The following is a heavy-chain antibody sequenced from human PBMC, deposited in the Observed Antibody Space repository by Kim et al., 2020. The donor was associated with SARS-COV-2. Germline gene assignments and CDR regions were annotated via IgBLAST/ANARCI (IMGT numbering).Heavy chain of an antibody. J-gene: IGHJ2*01. CDR2: ISGSGGSR. Sequence: GGSLRLSCEASGFTFSSNAISWVRQAPGKGLEWVSAISGSGGSRYHADSVKGRFTVSRDNSKNTVSLQMNSLRAEDTALYYCAREGGYDSSAYYSEGDGAFDLWGRGTLVTVSS. CDR3: AREGGYDSSAYYSEGDGAFDL. D-gene: IGHD3-22*01. V-gene: IGHV3-23*01. CDR1: GFTFSSNA.